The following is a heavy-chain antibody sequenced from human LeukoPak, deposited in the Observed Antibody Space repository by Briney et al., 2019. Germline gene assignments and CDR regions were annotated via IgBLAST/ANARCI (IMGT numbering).Heavy chain of an antibody. CDR3: ARVRWRSLVDV. V-gene: IGHV3-72*01. J-gene: IGHJ6*02. Sequence: PGGSLRPSCAASGFTFSDHFMDWARQAPGKGLEWIGHIRNKANSYTTEYAASVKGRVTISRDDSKNLLYLQMNSLKTEDTAVYFCARVRWRSLVDVWGQGTTVTVSS. CDR2: IRNKANSYTT. D-gene: IGHD3-3*01. CDR1: GFTFSDHF.